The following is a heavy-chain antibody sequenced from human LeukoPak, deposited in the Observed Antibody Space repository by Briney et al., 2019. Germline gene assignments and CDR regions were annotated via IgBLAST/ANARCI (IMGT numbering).Heavy chain of an antibody. J-gene: IGHJ4*02. V-gene: IGHV4-38-2*02. CDR1: GYSISSGYY. CDR3: ARGTYDFWSGYFDY. Sequence: SETLSLTCTVSGYSISSGYYWGWIRQPPGKGLEWIGSIYHSGSTYYNPSLKSRVTISVDTSKNQFSLKLSSVTAADTAVYYCARGTYDFWSGYFDYWGQGTLVTVPS. D-gene: IGHD3-3*01. CDR2: IYHSGST.